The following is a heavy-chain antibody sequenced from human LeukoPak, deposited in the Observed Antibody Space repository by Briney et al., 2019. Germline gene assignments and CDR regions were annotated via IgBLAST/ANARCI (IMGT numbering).Heavy chain of an antibody. V-gene: IGHV4-59*12. J-gene: IGHJ5*02. D-gene: IGHD3-10*01. CDR1: GGSISSYY. CDR2: IYYSGST. CDR3: ARAMVRGVSVGHWFDP. Sequence: SETLSLTCTVSGGSISSYYWSWIRQPPGKGLEWIGYIYYSGSTNYNPSLKSRVTMSVDTSKNQFSLKLSSVTAADTAVYYCARAMVRGVSVGHWFDPWGQGTLVTVSS.